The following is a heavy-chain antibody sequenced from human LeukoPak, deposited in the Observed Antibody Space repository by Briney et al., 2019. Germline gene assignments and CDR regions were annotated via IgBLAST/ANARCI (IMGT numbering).Heavy chain of an antibody. CDR2: INPNSGGT. Sequence: ASMKVSCKPSGYTFTAYYIHWVRQAPGQGLEWMGWINPNSGGTDYAQKFQGRVSMTRDTSINTVYMELSRLTYDGTAVYYCARGVGVDSLRRLDPWGQGTLVTVSS. V-gene: IGHV1-2*02. CDR1: GYTFTAYY. D-gene: IGHD3-22*01. J-gene: IGHJ5*02. CDR3: ARGVGVDSLRRLDP.